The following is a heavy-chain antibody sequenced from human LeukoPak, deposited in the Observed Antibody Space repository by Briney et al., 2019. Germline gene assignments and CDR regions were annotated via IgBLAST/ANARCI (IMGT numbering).Heavy chain of an antibody. V-gene: IGHV3-48*01. CDR3: AREPTYSSSWYTSCDY. Sequence: GGTLRLSCAASGFTFSNYNMNWVRQAPGKGLEWVSYITLSSTTIYYADSVKGRFTISRDNAKNSLYLQMNSLRAEDTAVYYCAREPTYSSSWYTSCDYWGQGTLVTVSS. D-gene: IGHD6-13*01. J-gene: IGHJ4*02. CDR1: GFTFSNYN. CDR2: ITLSSTTI.